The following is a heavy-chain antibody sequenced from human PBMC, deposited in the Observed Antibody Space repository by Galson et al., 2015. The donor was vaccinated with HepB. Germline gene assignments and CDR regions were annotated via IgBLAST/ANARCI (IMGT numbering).Heavy chain of an antibody. V-gene: IGHV1-18*04. D-gene: IGHD3-10*01. Sequence: SVKVSCKASGYTFTNYGVSWVRQGPGQGLEWMGWISAYNGNTKYAQKFQGRVTMTTDTATNTAYMELRSLRSDDTAVYYCARDFLYYGSGTYSSNWYFDLWGRGTLVTVSS. CDR3: ARDFLYYGSGTYSSNWYFDL. J-gene: IGHJ2*01. CDR1: GYTFTNYG. CDR2: ISAYNGNT.